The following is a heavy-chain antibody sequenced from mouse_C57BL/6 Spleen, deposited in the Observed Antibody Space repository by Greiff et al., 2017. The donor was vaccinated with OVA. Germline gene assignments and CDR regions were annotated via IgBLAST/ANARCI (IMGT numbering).Heavy chain of an antibody. J-gene: IGHJ2*01. V-gene: IGHV1-50*01. CDR1: GYTFTSYW. CDR3: ARGDYYGSNPDY. Sequence: VQLQQPGAELVKPGASVKLSCKASGYTFTSYWMQWVKQRPGQGLEWIGEIDPSDSYTNYNQKFKGKATLTVDTSSSTAYMQLSSLTSEDSAVYYCARGDYYGSNPDYWGQGTTLTVSS. D-gene: IGHD1-1*01. CDR2: IDPSDSYT.